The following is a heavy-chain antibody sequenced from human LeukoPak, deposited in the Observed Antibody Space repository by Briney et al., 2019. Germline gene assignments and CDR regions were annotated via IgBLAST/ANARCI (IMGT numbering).Heavy chain of an antibody. V-gene: IGHV3-48*01. CDR3: ASKKSYRWAAFDI. J-gene: IGHJ3*02. Sequence: GGSLRLSCAASEFTFSSYSMNWVRQAPGKGLEWVSYITNSGNSKSYADSVKGRFTISRDNTKNSLYLQMNGLRAEDTAVYYCASKKSYRWAAFDIWGQGTMVTVSS. CDR2: ITNSGNSK. CDR1: EFTFSSYS. D-gene: IGHD1-26*01.